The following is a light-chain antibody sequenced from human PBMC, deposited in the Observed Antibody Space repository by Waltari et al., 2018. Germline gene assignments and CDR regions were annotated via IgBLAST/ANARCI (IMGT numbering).Light chain of an antibody. J-gene: IGLJ1*01. CDR2: DVS. CDR3: SSYTSSSPYV. CDR1: SSDVGGYNY. Sequence: QSALTQPASVSASPGQSITISCPGTSSDVGGYNYFSWYQQHPGKAPKLMIYDVSKRPSGVSNRFAGSKSGNTASLTISGLQAEDESDYYCSSYTSSSPYVFGTGTKVTVL. V-gene: IGLV2-14*01.